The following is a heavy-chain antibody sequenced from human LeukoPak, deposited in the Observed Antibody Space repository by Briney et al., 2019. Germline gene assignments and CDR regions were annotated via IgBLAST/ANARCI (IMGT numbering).Heavy chain of an antibody. Sequence: GGSLRLSCAASGFIVGNSYMSWVRQALGKGLEWISLIRTDDSTYYADSVRGRFTISRDTSRNTLYLQMNILRAEDTAVYYCAREASGSYFHNRGQGTLVTVSS. CDR2: IRTDDST. CDR1: GFIVGNSY. V-gene: IGHV3-53*01. CDR3: AREASGSYFHN. J-gene: IGHJ1*01. D-gene: IGHD1-26*01.